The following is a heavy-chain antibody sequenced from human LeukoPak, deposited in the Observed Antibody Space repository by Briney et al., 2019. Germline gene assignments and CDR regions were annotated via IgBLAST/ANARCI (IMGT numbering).Heavy chain of an antibody. J-gene: IGHJ3*02. CDR2: IYYSGST. CDR1: GGSFSGYY. D-gene: IGHD2-2*01. CDR3: AREGIYCSSTSCYPNDAFDI. V-gene: IGHV4-59*01. Sequence: SETLSLTCAVYGGSFSGYYWSWIRQPPGKGLEWIGYIYYSGSTNYNPSLKSRVTISVDTSKNQFSLKLSSVTAADTAMYYCAREGIYCSSTSCYPNDAFDIWGQGTMVTVSS.